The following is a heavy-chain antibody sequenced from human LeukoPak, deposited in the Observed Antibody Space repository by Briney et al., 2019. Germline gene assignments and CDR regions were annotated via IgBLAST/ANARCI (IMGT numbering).Heavy chain of an antibody. D-gene: IGHD5/OR15-5a*01. CDR1: GYSFTSYW. CDR3: ARLGPVSGGRPYYFDY. V-gene: IGHV5-51*01. J-gene: IGHJ4*02. Sequence: GESLKFSCQGCGYSFTSYWDGWVRQMRGKGLECMGIIYPGDSDTRYSPSFQGQVTISADKSISTAYLQWSSLKASDTAMYYCARLGPVSGGRPYYFDYWGQGTLVTVSS. CDR2: IYPGDSDT.